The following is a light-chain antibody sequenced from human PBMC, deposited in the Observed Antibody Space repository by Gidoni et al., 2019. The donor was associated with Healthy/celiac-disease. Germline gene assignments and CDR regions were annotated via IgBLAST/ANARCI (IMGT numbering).Light chain of an antibody. J-gene: IGKJ1*01. CDR3: QQSYSSPRRT. V-gene: IGKV1-39*01. CDR1: QSISSY. Sequence: DIQMTPSPSSLSASVGDRVTITCRASQSISSYLTWYQQKPGKAPKLLIYAASSLQSGVPSRFSGSGSGTDFTLTISSLQPEDFATYYCQQSYSSPRRTFGQGTKVEIK. CDR2: AAS.